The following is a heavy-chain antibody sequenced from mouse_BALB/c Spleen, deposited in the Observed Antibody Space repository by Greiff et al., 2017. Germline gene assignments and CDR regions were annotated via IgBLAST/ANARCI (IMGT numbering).Heavy chain of an antibody. D-gene: IGHD2-2*01. CDR2: ISYSGST. CDR1: GYSITSDYA. V-gene: IGHV3-2*02. J-gene: IGHJ2*01. CDR3: ATYGYDDGFDY. Sequence: EVQLVESGPGLVKPSQSLSLTCTVTGYSITSDYAWNWIRQFPGNKLEWMGYISYSGSTSYNPSLKSRISITRDTSKNQFFLQLNSVTTEDTATYYGATYGYDDGFDYWGQGTTLTVSS.